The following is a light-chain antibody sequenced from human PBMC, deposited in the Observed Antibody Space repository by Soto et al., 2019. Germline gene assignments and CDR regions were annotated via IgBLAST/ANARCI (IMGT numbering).Light chain of an antibody. CDR1: QSITTY. Sequence: IQMTQSPSSLSASVGDRIPLTCRASQSITTYLNWYQHMPGKAPKLLIYSASSLQGGASARFSGSGSGTEFTLTISSLQPDDFGSYYCQQYNTYEGTFGQGTKVDIK. V-gene: IGKV1-39*01. CDR2: SAS. J-gene: IGKJ1*01. CDR3: QQYNTYEGT.